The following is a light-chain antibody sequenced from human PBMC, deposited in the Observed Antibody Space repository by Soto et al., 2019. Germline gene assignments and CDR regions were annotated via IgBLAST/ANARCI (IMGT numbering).Light chain of an antibody. Sequence: EIVLTQSPGTLSLSPGERATLSCRASQSVSSSYLAWYQQKPGQAPRLLIYGASSRATGIPDRFSGSGSGTDFTLTISRLEPEDFAVYYCQPYGSSPPAPWTFGQGTQVEIK. J-gene: IGKJ1*01. V-gene: IGKV3-20*01. CDR3: QPYGSSPPAPWT. CDR1: QSVSSSY. CDR2: GAS.